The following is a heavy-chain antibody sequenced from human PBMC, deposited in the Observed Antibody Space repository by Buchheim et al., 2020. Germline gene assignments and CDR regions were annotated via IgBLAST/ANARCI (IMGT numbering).Heavy chain of an antibody. CDR3: ARVYYDILTGYPEYFQH. CDR2: IYYSGST. D-gene: IGHD3-9*01. Sequence: QVQLQESGPGLVKPSETLSLTCTVSGGSISSYYWSWIRQPQGKGLEWIGYIYYSGSTNYNPSLKSRVTISVDTSKNQFSLKLSSVTAADTAVYYCARVYYDILTGYPEYFQHWGQGTL. J-gene: IGHJ1*01. CDR1: GGSISSYY. V-gene: IGHV4-59*01.